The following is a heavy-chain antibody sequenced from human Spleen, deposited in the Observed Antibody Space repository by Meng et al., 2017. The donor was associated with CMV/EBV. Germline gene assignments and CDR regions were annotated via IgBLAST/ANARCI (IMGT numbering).Heavy chain of an antibody. D-gene: IGHD4-17*01. J-gene: IGHJ4*02. CDR1: GYSFSNYW. CDR3: ARGPNGDCFDY. Sequence: SLKISCKGFGYSFSNYWIGWVRQMPGRGLDWMGIIYPGDSASFQGQVTISADKYTSTAYLQWSSLKASDTGMYYCARGPNGDCFDYWGQGTLVTVSS. V-gene: IGHV5-51*01. CDR2: IYPGDSA.